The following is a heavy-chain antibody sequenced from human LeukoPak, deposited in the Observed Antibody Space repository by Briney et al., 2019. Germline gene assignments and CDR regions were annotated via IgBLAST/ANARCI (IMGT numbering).Heavy chain of an antibody. V-gene: IGHV1-69*13. J-gene: IGHJ6*03. Sequence: GASVKVSCKASGGTFSSYAISWVRQAPGQGLEWMGGIIPIFGTANYAQKFQGRVTITADESTSTACMELSSLRSEDTAVYYCARSDSKGENYYYYMDVWGKGTTVTVSS. CDR2: IIPIFGTA. CDR3: ARSDSKGENYYYYMDV. CDR1: GGTFSSYA.